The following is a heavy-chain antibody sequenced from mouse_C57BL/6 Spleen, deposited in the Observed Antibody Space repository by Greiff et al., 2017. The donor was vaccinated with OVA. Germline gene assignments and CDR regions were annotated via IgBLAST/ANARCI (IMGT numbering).Heavy chain of an antibody. J-gene: IGHJ4*01. CDR2: IYPGDGDT. V-gene: IGHV1-80*01. Sequence: QVQLKQSGAELVKPGASVKISCKASGYAFSSYWMNWVKQRPGKGLEWIGQIYPGDGDTNYNGKFKGKATLTADKSSSTAYMQLSSLTSEDSAVYFCARGAVWPPMDYWGQGTSVTVSS. CDR3: ARGAVWPPMDY. CDR1: GYAFSSYW. D-gene: IGHD2-10*02.